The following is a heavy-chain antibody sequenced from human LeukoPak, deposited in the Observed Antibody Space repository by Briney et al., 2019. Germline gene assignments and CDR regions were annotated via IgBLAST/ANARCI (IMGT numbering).Heavy chain of an antibody. V-gene: IGHV4-39*01. J-gene: IGHJ4*02. CDR1: GGSLNWDSDS. Sequence: SETLSLTCTVSGGSLNWDSDSWGWIRQPPGERLEWIGSIYNSGNTDYNPSLKSRVTISVDTSKNQVSLKLTSVTAADTAVYYCARHPCNWSCWYASWGQGTLVTVSS. CDR2: IYNSGNT. D-gene: IGHD1-1*01. CDR3: ARHPCNWSCWYAS.